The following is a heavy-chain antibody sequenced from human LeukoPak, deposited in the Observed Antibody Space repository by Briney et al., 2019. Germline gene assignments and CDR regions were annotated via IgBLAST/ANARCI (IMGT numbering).Heavy chain of an antibody. V-gene: IGHV1-18*01. Sequence: GESLKISCKGSGYSFTSYGISWVRQAPGQGLEWMGWISAYNGNTNYAQKLQGRVTMTTDTSTSTAYMELRSLRSDDTAVYYCARDGWQWLPGGYYYYGMDVWGQGTTVTVSS. CDR2: ISAYNGNT. CDR1: GYSFTSYG. J-gene: IGHJ6*02. CDR3: ARDGWQWLPGGYYYYGMDV. D-gene: IGHD6-19*01.